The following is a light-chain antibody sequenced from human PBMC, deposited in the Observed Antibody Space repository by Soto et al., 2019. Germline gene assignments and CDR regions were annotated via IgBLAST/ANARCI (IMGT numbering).Light chain of an antibody. CDR1: QSVSSSY. Sequence: EIVLTQSPGTLSLSPGERATLSCRASQSVSSSYLAWYQQKPGQAPRLLIYGASSRATGIPDRFSGSGSGTDFTLTISRLEPEDFATYYCQQSYMTPQTFGQGTTVEIK. V-gene: IGKV3-20*01. CDR2: GAS. CDR3: QQSYMTPQT. J-gene: IGKJ1*01.